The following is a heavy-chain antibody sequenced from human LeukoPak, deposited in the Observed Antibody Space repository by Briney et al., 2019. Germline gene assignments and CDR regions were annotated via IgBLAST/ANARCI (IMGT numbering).Heavy chain of an antibody. CDR1: GGSISSSSYY. CDR3: ARHVNYYGSGRYFDY. V-gene: IGHV4-39*01. CDR2: IYYTGST. Sequence: SSETLSLTCTVSGGSISSSSYYWGWIRQPPGKGLEWIGSIYYTGSTYYNPSLKSRVTISVDTSKNQLSLKLSSVTAADTAVYYCARHVNYYGSGRYFDYWGQGTLVTVSS. J-gene: IGHJ4*02. D-gene: IGHD3-10*01.